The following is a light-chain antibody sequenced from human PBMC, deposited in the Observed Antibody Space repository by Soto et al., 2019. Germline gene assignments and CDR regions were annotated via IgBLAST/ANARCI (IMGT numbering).Light chain of an antibody. J-gene: IGLJ1*01. CDR2: DVS. Sequence: QSALTQPASVSGSPGQSITVSCTGTSSDVGDYNYVSWYQQHPGKAPKVMIYDVSKRPSGVSNRFSGSKSGNTASLTISGLQAEYEADYYCNSYTRSSTLPYVFGTGTKLTVL. CDR1: SSDVGDYNY. V-gene: IGLV2-14*01. CDR3: NSYTRSSTLPYV.